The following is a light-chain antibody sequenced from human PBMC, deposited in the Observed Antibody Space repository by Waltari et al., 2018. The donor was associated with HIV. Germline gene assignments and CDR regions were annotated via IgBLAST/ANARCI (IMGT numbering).Light chain of an antibody. Sequence: QPVLTQPPSASASLGASVPLTCTLRSGYSHYKVDWYQQRPGKGPRFVMRVGTGGIVGSKGYGIPDRFSVLGSGLNRYLTIKNIQEEDESDYHCGADHGSGSNFVRVFGGGTKLTVL. V-gene: IGLV9-49*01. CDR3: GADHGSGSNFVRV. J-gene: IGLJ3*02. CDR2: VGTGGIVG. CDR1: SGYSHYK.